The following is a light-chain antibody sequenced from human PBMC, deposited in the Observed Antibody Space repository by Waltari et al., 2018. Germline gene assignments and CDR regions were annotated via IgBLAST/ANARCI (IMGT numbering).Light chain of an antibody. Sequence: QSALTQSASVSGSPGQSITISCTGTSSDVGAFNFVSWFQQHPGKAPKLMISDVSNRPSGVSTLFSGSKSGNSASLTIAGLQAKDEADYCCFSHTRSGASVFGGGTKLTVL. V-gene: IGLV2-14*01. CDR3: FSHTRSGASV. CDR2: DVS. CDR1: SSDVGAFNF. J-gene: IGLJ3*02.